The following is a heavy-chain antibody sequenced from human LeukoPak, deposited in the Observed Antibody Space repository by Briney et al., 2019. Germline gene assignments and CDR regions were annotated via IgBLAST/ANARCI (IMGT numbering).Heavy chain of an antibody. Sequence: PGGSLRLSCAASGFTFSSYSMNWVRQAPGKGLEWVSSISSSSSYIYYADSVKGRFTISRDNAKNSLYLQMNSLRAEDTAVYYCARDSYYDSSGYYFPSAEYFQHWGQGTLVTVSP. J-gene: IGHJ1*01. CDR3: ARDSYYDSSGYYFPSAEYFQH. D-gene: IGHD3-22*01. CDR2: ISSSSSYI. CDR1: GFTFSSYS. V-gene: IGHV3-21*01.